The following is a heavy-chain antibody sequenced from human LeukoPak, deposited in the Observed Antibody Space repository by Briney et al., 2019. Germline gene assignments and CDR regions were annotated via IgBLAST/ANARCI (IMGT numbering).Heavy chain of an antibody. V-gene: IGHV3-73*01. D-gene: IGHD3-22*01. CDR3: VTNYYDSADFDH. CDR1: GFTFNNSA. Sequence: GGSLRLSCAASGFTFNNSAMQWVRQASGRGLEWLGRIRSKTNNYATAYSASAKGRFTISRDDSQRTAYLQMNSLKTDDTPVYYCVTNYYDSADFDHWGQGTLVTVSS. J-gene: IGHJ4*02. CDR2: IRSKTNNYAT.